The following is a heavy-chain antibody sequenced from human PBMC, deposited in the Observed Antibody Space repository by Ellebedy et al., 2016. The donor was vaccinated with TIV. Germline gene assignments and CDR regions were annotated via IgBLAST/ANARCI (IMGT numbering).Heavy chain of an antibody. J-gene: IGHJ6*02. CDR2: ISGSGDET. Sequence: GESLKISCAASGFTFSNYAMTWVRQAPGKGLEWVSTISGSGDETHYADSVKGRFTISRDNAKNSLYLQMNSLRAEDTAVYYCSRNAGYYYYGMYVWGQGPTGTVSS. CDR1: GFTFSNYA. D-gene: IGHD6-13*01. V-gene: IGHV3-21*01. CDR3: SRNAGYYYYGMYV.